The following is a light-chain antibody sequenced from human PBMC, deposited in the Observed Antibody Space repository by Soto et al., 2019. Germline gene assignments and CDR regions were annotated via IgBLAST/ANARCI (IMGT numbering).Light chain of an antibody. V-gene: IGKV1-39*01. CDR3: QQSYRTAYT. Sequence: DIQMTQSPSSLSASVGDRVTITCRASQSIVNYLNWYQQKPGKAPNLLIYAASSLLSGVPSRFSGSGSGTDFTLTISNLQPEDFASYYCQQSYRTAYTFCQGTKVEIK. CDR2: AAS. CDR1: QSIVNY. J-gene: IGKJ2*01.